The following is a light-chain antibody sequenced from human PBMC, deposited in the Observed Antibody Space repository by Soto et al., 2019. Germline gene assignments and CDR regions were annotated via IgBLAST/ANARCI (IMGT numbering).Light chain of an antibody. CDR3: AAWDSSVSGRV. J-gene: IGLJ3*02. CDR2: EVT. CDR1: SSDVGGYDY. V-gene: IGLV2-8*01. Sequence: QSALTQPPSASGSPGQSVTISCTGTSSDVGGYDYVSWYQQHPGKAPKLMIYEVTIRPSGVSDRFSGSKSGNTASLTVSGLQAEDEADYYCAAWDSSVSGRVFGGGTKLTVL.